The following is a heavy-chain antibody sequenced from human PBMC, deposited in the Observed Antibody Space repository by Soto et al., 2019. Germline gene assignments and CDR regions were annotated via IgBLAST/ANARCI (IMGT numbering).Heavy chain of an antibody. D-gene: IGHD5-12*01. J-gene: IGHJ4*02. CDR1: GGTFSSYA. Sequence: VQLVQSGAEVKKPGSSVKVSCKASGGTFSSYAINWVRQAPGQGLEWMGGIIPIFGTVKYTQKFQGRVTITADDSTSTAYMELTSLRSEDTAVYYCARGGGWRQFEALFDYWGQGTLVTVSS. CDR2: IIPIFGTV. CDR3: ARGGGWRQFEALFDY. V-gene: IGHV1-69*12.